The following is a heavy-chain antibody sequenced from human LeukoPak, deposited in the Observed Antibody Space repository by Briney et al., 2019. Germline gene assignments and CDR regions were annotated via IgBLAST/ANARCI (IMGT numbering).Heavy chain of an antibody. CDR1: GFTFDDYA. CDR2: ISWNSGSI. V-gene: IGHV3-9*01. J-gene: IGHJ6*02. Sequence: GGSLRLSCAASGFTFDDYAMHWVRHAPGKGLEWVSGISWNSGSIGYADSVRGRFTISRDNAKNSLYLQMNSLRAEDTALYYCAKGWSGYYYGMDVWGQGTTVTVSS. D-gene: IGHD2-15*01. CDR3: AKGWSGYYYGMDV.